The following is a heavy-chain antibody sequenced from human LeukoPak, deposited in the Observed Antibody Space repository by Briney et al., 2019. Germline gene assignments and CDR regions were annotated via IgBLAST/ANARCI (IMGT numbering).Heavy chain of an antibody. CDR3: ARHRWAAAGWSRWFDP. D-gene: IGHD6-13*01. V-gene: IGHV4-59*01. J-gene: IGHJ5*02. CDR2: IYYSGST. Sequence: SETLSLTCTVSGGSISSYYWSWIRQPPGKELEWIGYIYYSGSTNYNPSLKSRVTISVDTSKNQFSLKLSSVTAADTAVYYCARHRWAAAGWSRWFDPWGQGTLVTVSS. CDR1: GGSISSYY.